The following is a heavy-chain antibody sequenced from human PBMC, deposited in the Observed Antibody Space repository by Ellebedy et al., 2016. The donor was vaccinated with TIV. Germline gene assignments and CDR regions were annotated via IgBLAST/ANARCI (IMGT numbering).Heavy chain of an antibody. Sequence: SGPTLVKPTQTLTLTCTFSEFSLSTSGVGVGWIRQLPGKALALLALLYLDDDKRYSPSLKSRLTITKDTSKNQVVLTMTNMDPVDTATYYCAHGGRDGDLTWYFDLWGRGTLVTVSS. CDR2: LYLDDDK. CDR1: EFSLSTSGVG. D-gene: IGHD4-17*01. CDR3: AHGGRDGDLTWYFDL. V-gene: IGHV2-5*02. J-gene: IGHJ2*01.